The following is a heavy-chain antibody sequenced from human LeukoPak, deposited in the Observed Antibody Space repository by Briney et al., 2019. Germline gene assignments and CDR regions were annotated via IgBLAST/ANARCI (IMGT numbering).Heavy chain of an antibody. D-gene: IGHD4-17*01. J-gene: IGHJ3*02. V-gene: IGHV3-48*03. CDR2: ISSSGTTM. CDR3: ASPVTTVTTIPFDI. CDR1: GFTFSDYE. Sequence: GASLRLSCAASGFTFSDYEMNWVRQAPGKGLEWLSYISSSGTTMYYADSVRGRFTISRGNTKDSLYLQMNSLRAEDTAVYYRASPVTTVTTIPFDIWGQGTRVTVSS.